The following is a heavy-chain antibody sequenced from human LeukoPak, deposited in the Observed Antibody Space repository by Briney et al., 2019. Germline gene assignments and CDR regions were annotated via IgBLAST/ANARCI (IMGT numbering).Heavy chain of an antibody. CDR2: MNPNSGNT. D-gene: IGHD3-10*01. Sequence: ASVRVSSKPSGYTFTSYDINWVRQAPGEGLWWMGWMNPNSGNTGYAQKFQGRITMTRNTSIITAYMELSSLRSEDTAVYYCARAYYGSGSYWSPGWFDPWGQGTLVTVSS. V-gene: IGHV1-8*01. CDR1: GYTFTSYD. J-gene: IGHJ5*02. CDR3: ARAYYGSGSYWSPGWFDP.